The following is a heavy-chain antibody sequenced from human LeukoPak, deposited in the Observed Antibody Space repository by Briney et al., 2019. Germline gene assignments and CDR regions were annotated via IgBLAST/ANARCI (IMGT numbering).Heavy chain of an antibody. V-gene: IGHV4-61*08. CDR3: ARVLRSGSYYLFDY. D-gene: IGHD1-26*01. CDR2: IYYSGST. J-gene: IGHJ4*02. Sequence: SETLSLTCTVSGDPISSGDYYWSWIRQHPGKGLEWIGHIYYSGSTNYNPSLQSRLTISVDTSKDQFSLKLSSVTPADTAVYYWARVLRSGSYYLFDYWGQGTLVTVSS. CDR1: GDPISSGDYY.